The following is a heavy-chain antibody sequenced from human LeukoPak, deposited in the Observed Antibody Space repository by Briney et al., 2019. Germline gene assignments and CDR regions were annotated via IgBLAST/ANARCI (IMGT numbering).Heavy chain of an antibody. CDR3: ARDEVGGSYAY. D-gene: IGHD1-26*01. J-gene: IGHJ4*02. CDR2: IRYDGSKK. V-gene: IGHV3-30*02. Sequence: GGSLRLSCAASGFTFSSYGMHWVRQAPGKGLEWVAFIRYDGSKKDYVDSVKGRFTISRDNAKNSLYLQMSSLRAEDTAVYYCARDEVGGSYAYWGQGTLVTVSS. CDR1: GFTFSSYG.